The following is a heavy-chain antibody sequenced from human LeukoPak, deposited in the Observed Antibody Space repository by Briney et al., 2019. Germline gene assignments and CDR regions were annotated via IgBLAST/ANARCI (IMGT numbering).Heavy chain of an antibody. CDR2: IYTSGST. CDR1: GGSISSGSYY. D-gene: IGHD3-10*01. Sequence: SQTLSLTCTVSGGSISSGSYYWSWIRQPAGKGLEWIGRIYTSGSTNYNPSLKSRVTISVDTSKNQFSLKLSSVTAADTAVYYCARDLYYGSGSQFDYWGQGTLVTVS. CDR3: ARDLYYGSGSQFDY. V-gene: IGHV4-61*02. J-gene: IGHJ4*02.